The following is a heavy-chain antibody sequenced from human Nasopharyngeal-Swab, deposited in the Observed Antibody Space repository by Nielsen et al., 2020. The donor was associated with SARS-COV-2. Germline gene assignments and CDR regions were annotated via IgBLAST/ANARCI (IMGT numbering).Heavy chain of an antibody. J-gene: IGHJ4*02. Sequence: GESLKISCAASGFTFSSYAMDWIRQAPGRGLEWVAIISYDGSDIFYADSVKGRFTISRDNSKNTLYLQMNSLRAEDTAVYFCATGGDVNYFDYWGQGTLFTVSS. CDR2: ISYDGSDI. D-gene: IGHD3-10*01. CDR3: ATGGDVNYFDY. V-gene: IGHV3-30*03. CDR1: GFTFSSYA.